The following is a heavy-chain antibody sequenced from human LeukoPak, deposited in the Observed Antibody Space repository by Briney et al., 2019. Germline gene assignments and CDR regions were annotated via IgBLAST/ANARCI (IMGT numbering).Heavy chain of an antibody. CDR2: ISGRSDDE. J-gene: IGHJ5*02. Sequence: GASVKVSCKASGYTFTTYGISWVRQAPGHGLEWMGYISGRSDDENYADNFQGRLTMTTDTSTNTAYMELGSLTSDDTAVYYCARDWDGRTDCFDPRGQGTLVTVSS. CDR3: ARDWDGRTDCFDP. V-gene: IGHV1-18*01. CDR1: GYTFTTYG. D-gene: IGHD1-26*01.